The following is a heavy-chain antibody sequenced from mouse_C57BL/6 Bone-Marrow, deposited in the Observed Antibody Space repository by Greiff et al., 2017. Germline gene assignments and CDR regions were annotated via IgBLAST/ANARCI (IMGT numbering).Heavy chain of an antibody. Sequence: VQLQQSGPELVKPGDSVKISCKASGYSFTGYFMNWVMQSHGKSLEWIGRINPYNGDTFYNQKFTGKATLTVDKSSSTAHMELRSLTSEDSAVYYCARDYYGSSWYFDVWGTGTTVTVSS. D-gene: IGHD1-1*01. CDR2: INPYNGDT. V-gene: IGHV1-20*01. J-gene: IGHJ1*03. CDR3: ARDYYGSSWYFDV. CDR1: GYSFTGYF.